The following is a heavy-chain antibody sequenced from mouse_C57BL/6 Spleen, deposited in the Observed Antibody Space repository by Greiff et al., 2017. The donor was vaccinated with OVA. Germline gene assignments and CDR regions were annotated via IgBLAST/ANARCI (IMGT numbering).Heavy chain of an antibody. D-gene: IGHD1-1*01. CDR2: SRNKANDYTT. CDR3: ARSGSYYGSSYWYFDV. CDR1: GFTFSDFY. V-gene: IGHV7-1*01. Sequence: EVQVVESGGGLVQSGRSLRLSCATSGFTFSDFYMEWVRQAPGKGLEWIAASRNKANDYTTEYSASVKGRFIVSRDTSQSILYLQMNALRAEDTAIYYCARSGSYYGSSYWYFDVWGTGTTVTVSS. J-gene: IGHJ1*03.